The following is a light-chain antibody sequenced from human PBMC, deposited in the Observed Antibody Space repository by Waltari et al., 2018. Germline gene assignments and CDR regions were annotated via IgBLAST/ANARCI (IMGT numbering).Light chain of an antibody. CDR1: SSDIGSYNY. J-gene: IGLJ1*01. V-gene: IGLV2-14*03. Sequence: QSALTQPASVSGSPGQSITISCTGTSSDIGSYNYVPWYQQHPGKAPKLMIHDFTKRPSGVSTRFSGSKSGNTASLTISGLQAEDEADYYCNSYTSGTTYVFGTGTKVTVL. CDR3: NSYTSGTTYV. CDR2: DFT.